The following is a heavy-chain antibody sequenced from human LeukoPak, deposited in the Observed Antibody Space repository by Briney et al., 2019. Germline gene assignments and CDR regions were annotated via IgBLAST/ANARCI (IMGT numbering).Heavy chain of an antibody. D-gene: IGHD5-12*01. CDR1: GFTFNTYA. J-gene: IGHJ4*02. CDR3: ARDKSSGSDSPFDH. Sequence: GGSLRLSCAASGFTFNTYAMHWVRQAPGKGLEYVSAISSDGITTYYANSVKGRFTISRDNSKNTLYLQMGSLSAEDMAVYYCARDKSSGSDSPFDHWGQGTLVTVSS. CDR2: ISSDGITT. V-gene: IGHV3-64*01.